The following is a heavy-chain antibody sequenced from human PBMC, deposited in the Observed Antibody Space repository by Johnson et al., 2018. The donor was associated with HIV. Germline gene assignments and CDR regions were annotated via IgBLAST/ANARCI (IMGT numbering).Heavy chain of an antibody. V-gene: IGHV3-33*01. J-gene: IGHJ3*02. Sequence: QVQLVESGGGVVQPGGSLRLSCAASGFTLRSYGMHWVRQAPGKGLEWVTFIRYDGSNKYYADSVKGRFTVSRDNSKNTLYLQMNSLRAEDTAVYYCARMTTTVSHHDAFDIWGQGTMVTVSS. CDR3: ARMTTTVSHHDAFDI. D-gene: IGHD4-17*01. CDR2: IRYDGSNK. CDR1: GFTLRSYG.